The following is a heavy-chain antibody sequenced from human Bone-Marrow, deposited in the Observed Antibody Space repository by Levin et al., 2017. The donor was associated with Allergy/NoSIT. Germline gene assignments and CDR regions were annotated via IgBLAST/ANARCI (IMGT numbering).Heavy chain of an antibody. CDR1: GFTFSSHS. Sequence: LSLTCAASGFTFSSHSMHWARQAPGKGLEWVAVISNDGNNKYYTDPVKGRFTISRDNSKNTLYLQMNTLRPEDAAVYFCARDKAAEGPYYYGLDLWGQGTTVTVSS. V-gene: IGHV3-30-3*01. J-gene: IGHJ6*02. D-gene: IGHD6-13*01. CDR2: ISNDGNNK. CDR3: ARDKAAEGPYYYGLDL.